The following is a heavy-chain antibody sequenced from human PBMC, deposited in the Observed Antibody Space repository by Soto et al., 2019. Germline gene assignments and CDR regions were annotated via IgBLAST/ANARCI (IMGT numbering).Heavy chain of an antibody. Sequence: GGSLRLSCAASGFTFSNAWMNWVRQAPGKGLEWVGRIKSKTDGGTTDYAAPVKGRFTISRDDSKNTLYLQMNSLKTEDTAVYYCTTDPLEWLFAYAHKDDYWGQGTLVTVSS. V-gene: IGHV3-15*07. J-gene: IGHJ4*02. CDR2: IKSKTDGGTT. D-gene: IGHD3-3*01. CDR3: TTDPLEWLFAYAHKDDY. CDR1: GFTFSNAW.